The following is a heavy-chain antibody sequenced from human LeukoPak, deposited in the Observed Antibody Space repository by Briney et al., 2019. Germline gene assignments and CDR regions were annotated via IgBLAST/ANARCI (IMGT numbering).Heavy chain of an antibody. CDR1: GFTFSSYW. Sequence: HTGGSLRLSCAASGFTFSSYWMSWVRQAPGKGLEWVANIKQDGSEKYYVDSVKGRFTISRDNAKNSLYLQMNSLRAEDTAVYYCARDGGRKWRPSDYWGQGTLVTVSS. J-gene: IGHJ4*02. V-gene: IGHV3-7*01. CDR2: IKQDGSEK. D-gene: IGHD2-15*01. CDR3: ARDGGRKWRPSDY.